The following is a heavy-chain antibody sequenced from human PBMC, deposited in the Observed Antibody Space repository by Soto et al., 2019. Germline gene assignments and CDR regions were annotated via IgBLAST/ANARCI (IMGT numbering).Heavy chain of an antibody. Sequence: EVQLLESGGVLVQPGGSLRLSCAASGFTFNNYPMSWVRQAPGKGLEWISVISGSGVNTYHAVSVRGRFTISRDNSKNTLSLQMSSLRAEDTAVYYCAKYRTTASADFAYWGQGNLVTVSS. J-gene: IGHJ4*02. CDR3: AKYRTTASADFAY. D-gene: IGHD4-4*01. V-gene: IGHV3-23*01. CDR2: ISGSGVNT. CDR1: GFTFNNYP.